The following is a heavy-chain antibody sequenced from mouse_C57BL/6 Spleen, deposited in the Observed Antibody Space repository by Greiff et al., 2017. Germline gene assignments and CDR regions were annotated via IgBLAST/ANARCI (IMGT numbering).Heavy chain of an antibody. D-gene: IGHD3-2*02. V-gene: IGHV1-64*01. Sequence: QVQLKQPGAELVKPGASVKLSCKASGYTFTSYWMNWVKQRPGQGLEWIGMIHPNSGSTNSNEKFKSKATLTADKSSSTAYRQVSIQTSEVSAVYYCASPAQATSWFAYWGQGTLVTVSA. CDR2: IHPNSGST. CDR1: GYTFTSYW. J-gene: IGHJ3*01. CDR3: ASPAQATSWFAY.